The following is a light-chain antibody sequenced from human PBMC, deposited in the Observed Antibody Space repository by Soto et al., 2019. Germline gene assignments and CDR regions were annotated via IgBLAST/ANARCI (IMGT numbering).Light chain of an antibody. CDR1: QTISSW. Sequence: DIPMTQSPATLSAFVGERVTLSCRASQTISSWLAWYQQKPGKAPKLLIYKASTLKSGVPSRFSGSGSGTEFTLTISSLQPDDFATYYCQHYNSYSEAFGQGTKVDIK. V-gene: IGKV1-5*03. J-gene: IGKJ1*01. CDR3: QHYNSYSEA. CDR2: KAS.